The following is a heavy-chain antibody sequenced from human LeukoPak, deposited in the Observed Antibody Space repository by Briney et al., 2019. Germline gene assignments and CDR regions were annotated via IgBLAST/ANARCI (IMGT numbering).Heavy chain of an antibody. Sequence: SETLSLTCTVSGGSISSYYWSWIRQPPGKGLEWIGYIYYSGSTNYNPSLKSRVTISVDTSKNQFSLKLSSVTAADTAVYYCARVGSYGTFDYWGQGTLATVSS. J-gene: IGHJ4*02. V-gene: IGHV4-59*01. CDR2: IYYSGST. CDR3: ARVGSYGTFDY. CDR1: GGSISSYY. D-gene: IGHD5-18*01.